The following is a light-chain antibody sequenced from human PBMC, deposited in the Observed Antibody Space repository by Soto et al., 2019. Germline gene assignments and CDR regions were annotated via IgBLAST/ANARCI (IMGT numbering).Light chain of an antibody. V-gene: IGKV3-20*01. CDR3: QQYVNSWT. CDR2: AAS. Sequence: EIVLTQSPGTLSLSPGERATLSCRASQSVSSAYLAWYQHKPGQPPTLLIYAASSRVTGIPDRFSGSGSGTDFTLTISRLEPEDFAVYYCQQYVNSWTFGQGTKVEIK. J-gene: IGKJ1*01. CDR1: QSVSSAY.